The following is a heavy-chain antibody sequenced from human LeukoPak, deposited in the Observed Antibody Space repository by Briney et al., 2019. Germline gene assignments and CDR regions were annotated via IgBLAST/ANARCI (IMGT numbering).Heavy chain of an antibody. J-gene: IGHJ1*01. D-gene: IGHD2-15*01. Sequence: SVKVSCKASGGTFSSYAISWVRQAPGQGLEWMGGIIPIFGTANYAQKFQGRVTITADESTSTAYMELSSLRSEDTAVYYCASQLNSVVAAFEYFQHGGQGTLDTVSS. V-gene: IGHV1-69*13. CDR2: IIPIFGTA. CDR3: ASQLNSVVAAFEYFQH. CDR1: GGTFSSYA.